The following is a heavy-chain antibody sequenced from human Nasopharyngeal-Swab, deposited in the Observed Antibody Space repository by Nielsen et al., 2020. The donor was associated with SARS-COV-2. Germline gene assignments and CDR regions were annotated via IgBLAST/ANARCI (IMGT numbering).Heavy chain of an antibody. CDR1: GGSINDYY. D-gene: IGHD2-15*01. V-gene: IGHV4-59*08. Sequence: SETLSLTCTVSGGSINDYYWNWIRQPPGKGLEWVGYVYYTGGTSYNPSLKSRVTISLDTSKKQFSLRLTSVTPADTAIYYRARMDAATDFWGQGTLVTVSS. CDR3: ARMDAATDF. CDR2: VYYTGGT. J-gene: IGHJ4*02.